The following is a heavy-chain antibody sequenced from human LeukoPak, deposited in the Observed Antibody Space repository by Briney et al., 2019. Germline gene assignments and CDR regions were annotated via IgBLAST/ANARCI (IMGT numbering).Heavy chain of an antibody. CDR3: ARDQGNTVVPPDAFDI. Sequence: SQTLSLTCTVSGGSISSGGYYWSWIRQPPGKGLEWIGYIYHSGSTYYNPSLKSRVTISVDRSKNQFSLKLSSVTAADTAVYYCARDQGNTVVPPDAFDIWGQGTMVTVSS. CDR1: GGSISSGGYY. V-gene: IGHV4-30-2*01. D-gene: IGHD4-23*01. CDR2: IYHSGST. J-gene: IGHJ3*02.